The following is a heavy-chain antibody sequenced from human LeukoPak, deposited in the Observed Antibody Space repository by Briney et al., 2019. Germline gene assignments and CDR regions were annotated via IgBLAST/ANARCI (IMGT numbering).Heavy chain of an antibody. CDR2: INPSGGST. J-gene: IGHJ4*02. Sequence: ASAKVSCKASGYTFTSYYIHWVRQAPGQGLQWMGFINPSGGSTSYAQKLQGIFTMTRDMSTSTVYMELSSLRSEDTAVYYCARNVGSGFDYWGQGTLVTVSS. CDR3: ARNVGSGFDY. D-gene: IGHD2-15*01. CDR1: GYTFTSYY. V-gene: IGHV1-46*04.